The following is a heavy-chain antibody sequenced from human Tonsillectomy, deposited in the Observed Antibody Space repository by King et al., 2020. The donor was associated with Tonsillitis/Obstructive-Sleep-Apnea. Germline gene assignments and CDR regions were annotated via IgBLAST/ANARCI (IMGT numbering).Heavy chain of an antibody. D-gene: IGHD5/OR15-5a*01. V-gene: IGHV4-31*01. CDR3: ARVRSVYAGYAFDI. J-gene: IGHJ3*02. CDR1: GGSISSGDYY. CDR2: IYYSGRT. Sequence: QLQESGPGLVKPSQTLSLTCTVSGGSISSGDYYWSWIRQHPGEGLEWIGYIYYSGRTFYNPSLKSLVTISADTSKNQFSLKLSSVTAADTAVYYCARVRSVYAGYAFDIWGQGTMVTVSS.